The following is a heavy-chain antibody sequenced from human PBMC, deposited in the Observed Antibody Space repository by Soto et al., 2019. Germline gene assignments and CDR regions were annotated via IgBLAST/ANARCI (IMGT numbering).Heavy chain of an antibody. J-gene: IGHJ4*02. V-gene: IGHV3-30*18. CDR3: AKVLTPRQPAPHVVVPAAMTARGDY. D-gene: IGHD2-2*01. Sequence: GGSLRLSCAASGFTFSSYGMHWVRQAPGKGLEWVAVISYDGSNKYYADSVKGRFTISRDNSKNTLYLQMNSLGAEDTAVYYCAKVLTPRQPAPHVVVPAAMTARGDYWGQGTLVTVSS. CDR2: ISYDGSNK. CDR1: GFTFSSYG.